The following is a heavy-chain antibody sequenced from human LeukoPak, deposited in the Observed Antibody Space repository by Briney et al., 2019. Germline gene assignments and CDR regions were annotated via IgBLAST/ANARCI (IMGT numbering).Heavy chain of an antibody. D-gene: IGHD3-10*01. CDR2: ISSTGGTA. Sequence: GGSLRLSCAASGFTFSSFGMSWVRQAPGKGLEWVSAISSTGGTAYYADSVKGRFTISRDNSKNTLYLQMNSLRAEDTAVYYCAKDGVPSRWFGRNYFDYWGQGTLVTVSS. CDR3: AKDGVPSRWFGRNYFDY. J-gene: IGHJ4*02. CDR1: GFTFSSFG. V-gene: IGHV3-23*01.